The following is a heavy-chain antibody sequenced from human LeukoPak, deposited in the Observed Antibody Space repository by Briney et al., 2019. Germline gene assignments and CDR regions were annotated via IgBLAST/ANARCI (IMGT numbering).Heavy chain of an antibody. J-gene: IGHJ4*02. CDR2: VKQDGTEK. V-gene: IGHV3-7*01. D-gene: IGHD6-13*01. CDR3: ARAGGTSWADY. Sequence: GGSLRLSCEASGFTFRDYWMTWVRQAPGKGLEWVANVKQDGTEKVYVDSVKGRFTISRDNGKNSLYLQMNSLRVEDTAIYYCARAGGTSWADYWGQGTLVTVSS. CDR1: GFTFRDYW.